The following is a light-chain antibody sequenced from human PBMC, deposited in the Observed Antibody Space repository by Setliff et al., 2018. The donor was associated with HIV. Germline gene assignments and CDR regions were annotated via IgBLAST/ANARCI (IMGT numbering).Light chain of an antibody. V-gene: IGLV1-44*01. CDR3: CSYVDSRTWV. CDR2: KND. J-gene: IGLJ3*02. Sequence: QSVLTQPPSASGTPGQRVTISCSGNSSNIGSNTVTWYQQLPGTAPKLLIYKNDQRPSGVPDRFSGSKSGTSASLAISGLQSGDEADYYCCSYVDSRTWVFGGGTKVTVL. CDR1: SSNIGSNT.